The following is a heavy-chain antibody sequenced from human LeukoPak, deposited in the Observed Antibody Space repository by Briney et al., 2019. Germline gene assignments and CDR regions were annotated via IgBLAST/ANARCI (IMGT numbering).Heavy chain of an antibody. CDR3: ARDRKSSSSVDVFDI. J-gene: IGHJ3*02. V-gene: IGHV4-4*07. D-gene: IGHD6-6*01. CDR2: IYTSGST. CDR1: GGSISSYC. Sequence: PQTLSLTCTVAGGSISSYCWSWIRQPAGKGLEWIGRIYTSGSTNYNPSLKSRVTISVDKSKNQFSLKLSSVTAADTAVYYCARDRKSSSSVDVFDIWGQGTMVTVSS.